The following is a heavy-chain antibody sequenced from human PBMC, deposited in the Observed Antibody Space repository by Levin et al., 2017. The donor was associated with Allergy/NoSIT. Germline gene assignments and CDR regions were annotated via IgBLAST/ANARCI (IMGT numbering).Heavy chain of an antibody. D-gene: IGHD4-11*01. Sequence: GGSLRLSCAASGFAFSGSAVHWVRQASGKGLEWVGRIRSKSNNYATAYAASVKGRFTISRDDSKNTAYLQMNSLKTEDTAVYYCTRLYSDTLDFWGQGALVTVSS. CDR2: IRSKSNNYAT. CDR1: GFAFSGSA. J-gene: IGHJ4*02. V-gene: IGHV3-73*01. CDR3: TRLYSDTLDF.